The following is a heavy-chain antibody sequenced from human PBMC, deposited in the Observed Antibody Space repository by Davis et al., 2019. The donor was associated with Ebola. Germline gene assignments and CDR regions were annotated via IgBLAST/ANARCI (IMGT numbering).Heavy chain of an antibody. CDR3: AKDTSNIWFDV. Sequence: PGGPLRLSCAASGFIFRNYVMSWVRQAPGKGLEWVSTLVTSADTYYADSVKGRFTISRDNSRNTLYLQMNGLRVEDTAIYYCAKDTSNIWFDVWGQGTMVTVSS. V-gene: IGHV3-23*01. CDR2: LVTSADT. D-gene: IGHD1-26*01. J-gene: IGHJ3*01. CDR1: GFIFRNYV.